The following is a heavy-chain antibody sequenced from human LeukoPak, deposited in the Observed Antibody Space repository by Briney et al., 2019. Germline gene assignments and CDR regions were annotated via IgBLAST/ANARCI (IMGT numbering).Heavy chain of an antibody. CDR3: ARHAGTARWYFDL. D-gene: IGHD3-10*01. J-gene: IGHJ2*01. CDR2: IYYSGST. Sequence: NSSETLSLTCTVSGGSISSSSYYWGWIRQPPGKGLEWIGSIYYSGSTYYNPSLKSRVTISVDTSKNQFSLKLSSVTAADTAVYYCARHAGTARWYFDLWGRGTLVTVSS. CDR1: GGSISSSSYY. V-gene: IGHV4-39*07.